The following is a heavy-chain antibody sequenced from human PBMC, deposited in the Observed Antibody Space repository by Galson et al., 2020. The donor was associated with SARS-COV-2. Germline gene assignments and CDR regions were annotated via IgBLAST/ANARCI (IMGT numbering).Heavy chain of an antibody. J-gene: IGHJ3*02. CDR3: ARDGTDIVVVPAASISPGAFDI. Sequence: GGSLRLSCAASGFTFSSYEMNWVRQAPGKGLEWVSYISSSGSTIYYANSVKGRFTISRDNAKNSLYLQMNSLRAEGTAVYYCARDGTDIVVVPAASISPGAFDIWGQGTMVTVSS. V-gene: IGHV3-48*03. CDR1: GFTFSSYE. CDR2: ISSSGSTI. D-gene: IGHD2-2*01.